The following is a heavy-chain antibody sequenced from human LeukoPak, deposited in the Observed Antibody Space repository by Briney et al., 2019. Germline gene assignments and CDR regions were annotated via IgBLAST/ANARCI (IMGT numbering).Heavy chain of an antibody. Sequence: ASVTVSCKASGYTFTSYAMNWVRQAPGQGLEWMGWINTNTGNPTYAQGFTGRFVFSLDTSVSTAYLQISSLKAEDTAVYYCARWVGLVVAATRTHFDIWGQGTMVTVSS. D-gene: IGHD2-15*01. CDR1: GYTFTSYA. V-gene: IGHV7-4-1*02. CDR2: INTNTGNP. CDR3: ARWVGLVVAATRTHFDI. J-gene: IGHJ3*02.